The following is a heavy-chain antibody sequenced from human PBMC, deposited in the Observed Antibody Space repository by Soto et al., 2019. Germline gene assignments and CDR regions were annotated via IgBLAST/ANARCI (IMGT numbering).Heavy chain of an antibody. CDR3: AAPRNDDRSDNSGSNYGIVL. V-gene: IGHV3-9*01. CDR1: GFTFDDYA. D-gene: IGHD1-1*01. J-gene: IGHJ6*02. Sequence: EVQLVESGGGLVQPGRSLRLSCAASGFTFDDYAMHWVRQVPGKGLQWVSGLSWNGVTIGYAASVKGRFTISRDNAKKSQSLQMNGLRQDTADVTFCAAPRNDDRSDNSGSNYGIVLWGLGTPVTVS. CDR2: LSWNGVTI.